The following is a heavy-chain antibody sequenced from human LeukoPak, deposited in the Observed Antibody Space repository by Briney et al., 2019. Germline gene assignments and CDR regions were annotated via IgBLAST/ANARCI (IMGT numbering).Heavy chain of an antibody. CDR3: GRDHTNNYAVDL. CDR1: GFTFRDHA. CDR2: ISYDGSRK. V-gene: IGHV3-30-3*01. D-gene: IGHD1-1*01. Sequence: PGGSLRLSCVASGFTFRDHAMHWVRQAPGKGLEWLSFISYDGSRKYYADSVKGRFIISRDDSENTLFLQLNSLKTEDTAVYYCGRDHTNNYAVDLWGQRTLVTVSS. J-gene: IGHJ5*02.